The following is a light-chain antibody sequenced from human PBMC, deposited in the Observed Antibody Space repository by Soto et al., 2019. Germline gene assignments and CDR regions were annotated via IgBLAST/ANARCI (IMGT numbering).Light chain of an antibody. J-gene: IGKJ1*01. V-gene: IGKV1-5*03. CDR2: EAS. CDR3: QQYNSYLWT. Sequence: DIQMTQSPSTLSASVGXRVTITCRASQTFGRWLAWFQQKPGKAPKLLIYEASNLQSGVPSRFSGSGSGTEFTLTISSLQPDDFATYYCQQYNSYLWTFGQGTKVDIK. CDR1: QTFGRW.